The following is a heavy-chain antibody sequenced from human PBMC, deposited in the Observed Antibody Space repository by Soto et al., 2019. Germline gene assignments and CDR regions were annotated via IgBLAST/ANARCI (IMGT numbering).Heavy chain of an antibody. J-gene: IGHJ6*02. V-gene: IGHV1-3*01. CDR1: GYTFTSYA. CDR2: INAGNGNT. CDR3: ARDLVVVPAAIYGMDV. D-gene: IGHD2-2*02. Sequence: VASVEVSCKXSGYTFTSYAMHWVRQAPGQRLEWMGWINAGNGNTKYSQKFQGRVTITRDTSASTAYMELSSLRSEDTAVYYCARDLVVVPAAIYGMDVWGQGTTVTVSS.